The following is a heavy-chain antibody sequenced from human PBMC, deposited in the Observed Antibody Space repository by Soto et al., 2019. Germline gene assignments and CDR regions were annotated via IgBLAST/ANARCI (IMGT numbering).Heavy chain of an antibody. CDR1: GYSFTTYW. D-gene: IGHD3-3*01. Sequence: EVQLLQSAAEVKKPGESLRISCEGFGYSFTTYWIGWVRQMPGKGLEWMGIIYPPNSETIYSPSFQGRVTISVDKSISTAFVQWSSLEASDTAMYYCARHVTSDRWSYFDNCGQGTLVSVSS. CDR2: IYPPNSET. V-gene: IGHV5-51*01. CDR3: ARHVTSDRWSYFDN. J-gene: IGHJ4*02.